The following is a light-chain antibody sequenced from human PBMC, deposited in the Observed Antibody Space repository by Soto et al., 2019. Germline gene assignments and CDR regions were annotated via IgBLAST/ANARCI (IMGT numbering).Light chain of an antibody. CDR3: QQFHDWPMT. CDR2: DAS. J-gene: IGKJ3*01. V-gene: IGKV3-11*01. Sequence: IVLTHSPATLSFSPGERATLSFRASQSVSSYLAWYQQKPGQAPRLLIYDASNRATGIPARFSGSGSGTDFTLTISSLQSEDFAVYYCQQFHDWPMTFGPGTKVDIK. CDR1: QSVSSY.